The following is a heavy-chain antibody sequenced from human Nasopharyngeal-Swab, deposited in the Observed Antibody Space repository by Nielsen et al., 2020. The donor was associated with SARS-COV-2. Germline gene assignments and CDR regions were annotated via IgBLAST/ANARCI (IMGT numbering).Heavy chain of an antibody. CDR1: GDSPSGSNYY. CDR3: ARHERRWLQLRPEYFQH. V-gene: IGHV4-39*01. J-gene: IGHJ1*01. Sequence: SQTLSLTCAVSGDSPSGSNYYWTWIRQPPGKGLEWLVDISYSGSIYYNPSPSLKSRLYVSGDTSKSQFSLTLTSVTAADTAVYYCARHERRWLQLRPEYFQHWGQGTLVTVSS. CDR2: ISYSGSI. D-gene: IGHD5-24*01.